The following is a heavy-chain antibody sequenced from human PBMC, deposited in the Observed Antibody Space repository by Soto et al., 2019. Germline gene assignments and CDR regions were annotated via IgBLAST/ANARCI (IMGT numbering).Heavy chain of an antibody. CDR2: ITSSGSVI. V-gene: IGHV3-48*03. Sequence: EVEVLESGGGLVQPGGSLRLSCAASGFTFSNYEMNWVRQAPGKGLEWVSYITSSGSVIYYADSVKGRFTISRDNAKNSLYLQMNSLRAEDTAVYYCARVAAAGVDNYWGQGTLVTVSS. J-gene: IGHJ4*02. CDR1: GFTFSNYE. CDR3: ARVAAAGVDNY. D-gene: IGHD6-13*01.